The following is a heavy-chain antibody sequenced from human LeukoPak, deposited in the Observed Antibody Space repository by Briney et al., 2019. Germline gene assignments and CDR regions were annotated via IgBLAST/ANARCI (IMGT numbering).Heavy chain of an antibody. V-gene: IGHV1-46*01. CDR3: ARVGGYYDSSGYSDY. CDR1: GYTFTSYY. J-gene: IGHJ4*02. D-gene: IGHD3-22*01. CDR2: INPSGGST. Sequence: ASVKVSCKASGYTFTSYYMHWVRQAHGQGLEWMGIINPSGGSTSYAQKFQGRVTMTRDTSTSTVYMELSSLRSEDTAVYYCARVGGYYDSSGYSDYWGQGTLVTVSS.